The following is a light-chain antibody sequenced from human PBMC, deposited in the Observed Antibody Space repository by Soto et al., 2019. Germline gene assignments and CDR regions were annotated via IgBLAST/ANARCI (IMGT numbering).Light chain of an antibody. J-gene: IGLJ1*01. CDR3: SSYTSSSSYV. CDR1: SSYVGGYNY. Sequence: QSALTQPASVSGSPGQSITISCTGTSSYVGGYNYVCWYQQHPGKAPKLVISDVSNRPSGVSDRFSGSKSGNTASLSISGLQAEDEADYYCSSYTSSSSYVFGTGTKVTVL. V-gene: IGLV2-14*01. CDR2: DVS.